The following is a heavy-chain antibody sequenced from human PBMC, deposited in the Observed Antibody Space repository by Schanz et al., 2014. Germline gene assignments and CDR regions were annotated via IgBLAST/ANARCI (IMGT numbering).Heavy chain of an antibody. CDR2: ISWESVNI. V-gene: IGHV3-9*01. CDR3: AKDTYPMITVRYFDY. Sequence: EVNLVESGGGLVQPGTSLRLSCAASGFTFDDYAMHWVRQVPGKGLEWVSGISWESVNIDYGDSVKGRFTISRDNAKNSLYLEMSNLRPEDTALYYCAKDTYPMITVRYFDYWGQGTLVTVSS. D-gene: IGHD3-16*01. J-gene: IGHJ4*02. CDR1: GFTFDDYA.